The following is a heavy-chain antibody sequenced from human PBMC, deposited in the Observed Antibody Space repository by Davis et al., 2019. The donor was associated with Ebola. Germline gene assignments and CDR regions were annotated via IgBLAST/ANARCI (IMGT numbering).Heavy chain of an antibody. V-gene: IGHV3-30-3*02. D-gene: IGHD1-1*01. CDR2: ISYDGSNK. CDR1: GFTFSSYA. Sequence: GGSLRLSCAASGFTFSSYAMHWVRQAPGKGLEWVAVISYDGSNKYYADSVKGRFTISRDNSKNTLYLQMNSLRGEDTAIYYCAKDLGTSGIVDYWGQGTLVTVS. J-gene: IGHJ4*02. CDR3: AKDLGTSGIVDY.